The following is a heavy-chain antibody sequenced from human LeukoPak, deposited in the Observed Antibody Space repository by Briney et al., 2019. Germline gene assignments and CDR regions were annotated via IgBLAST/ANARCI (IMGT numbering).Heavy chain of an antibody. V-gene: IGHV3-74*01. J-gene: IGHJ4*02. CDR3: AARGYCSGTSCLLEY. CDR1: GLTFGSYR. Sequence: GGSLRLSCAASGLTFGSYRMHWVRRAPGKGLVWVSHINSDGSNTNYADSVKGRFTISRDNAKNTVYLQMNSLRAEDTAVYYCAARGYCSGTSCLLEYWGQGTLVTVSS. D-gene: IGHD2-2*01. CDR2: INSDGSNT.